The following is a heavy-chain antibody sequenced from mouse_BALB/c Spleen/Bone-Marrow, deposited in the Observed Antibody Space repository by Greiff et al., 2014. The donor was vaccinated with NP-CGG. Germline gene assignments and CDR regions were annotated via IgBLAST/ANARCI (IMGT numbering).Heavy chain of an antibody. CDR2: ISDSGGST. D-gene: IGHD1-1*01. CDR3: ARLGDYSYFDY. Sequence: VQLKQSGGGIVQPGGSLKLSCVISGFSFSDYYMYWVRQTPEKRLEWVAYISDSGGSTYYPDTVKGRFTISRDNAKNTLYLQMSRPKSEDTAMYYCARLGDYSYFDYWGQGTTLTVSS. V-gene: IGHV5-12*02. J-gene: IGHJ2*01. CDR1: GFSFSDYY.